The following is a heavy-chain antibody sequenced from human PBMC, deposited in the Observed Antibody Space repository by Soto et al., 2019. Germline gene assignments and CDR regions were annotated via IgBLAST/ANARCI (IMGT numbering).Heavy chain of an antibody. CDR1: GFTFSSYT. J-gene: IGHJ4*02. CDR3: ARDGVSSTDYTWNYGTYFDY. V-gene: IGHV3-30*03. Sequence: GGSLRLSCAASGFTFSSYTMHWVRQAPGEGLEWVAVMSYDGNNKFYADSVKGRFTISRDSSSQTLYLQMNSLRPDDTAMYYCARDGVSSTDYTWNYGTYFDYWGPGALVTVSS. D-gene: IGHD1-1*01. CDR2: MSYDGNNK.